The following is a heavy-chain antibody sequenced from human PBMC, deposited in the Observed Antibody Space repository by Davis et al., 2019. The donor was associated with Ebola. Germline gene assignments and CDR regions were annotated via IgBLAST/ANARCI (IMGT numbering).Heavy chain of an antibody. CDR2: IYYSGST. J-gene: IGHJ5*01. CDR1: GDSLSSADYY. V-gene: IGHV4-30-4*01. Sequence: SETLSLTCTVSGDSLSSADYYWSWIRQPPGKGLEWIGYIYYSGSTYYNPSLRSRVTISVDTSKNQFSLKLSSVTAADTAMYYCARDYYDSSGYSWFDSWGQGTLVTVSS. CDR3: ARDYYDSSGYSWFDS. D-gene: IGHD3-22*01.